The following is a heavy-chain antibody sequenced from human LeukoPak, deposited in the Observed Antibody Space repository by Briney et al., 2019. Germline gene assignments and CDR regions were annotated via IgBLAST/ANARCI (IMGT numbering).Heavy chain of an antibody. V-gene: IGHV3-30*04. CDR3: ARVSGNYQFDY. Sequence: PGGSLRLSCAASGFTFSTYAMHWVRQAPGKGLECVAVISYDGSNKYYVDSVKGRFTISRDNSKNTLYLQMNSLRPEDTAVYYCARVSGNYQFDYWGQGALVTVSS. CDR1: GFTFSTYA. CDR2: ISYDGSNK. J-gene: IGHJ4*02. D-gene: IGHD1-26*01.